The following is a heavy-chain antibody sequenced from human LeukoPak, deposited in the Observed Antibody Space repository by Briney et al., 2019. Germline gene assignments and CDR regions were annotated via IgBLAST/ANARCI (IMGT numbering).Heavy chain of an antibody. CDR3: ARTPYGDYSYNWFDP. J-gene: IGHJ5*02. CDR2: INPNTGAT. CDR1: GYTFTGYF. Sequence: ASVKVSCKASGYTFTGYFIHWVRQAPGHGLEWMGWINPNTGATDCTQKFRGRVTMTRDTSISTVYLELRGLKSDDTAVYYCARTPYGDYSYNWFDPWGQGTLVTVPS. D-gene: IGHD4-17*01. V-gene: IGHV1-2*02.